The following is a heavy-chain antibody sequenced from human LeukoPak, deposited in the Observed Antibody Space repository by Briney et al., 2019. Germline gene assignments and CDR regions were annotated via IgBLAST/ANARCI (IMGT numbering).Heavy chain of an antibody. CDR2: IHDDGST. J-gene: IGHJ4*02. CDR1: GFTVRTNY. Sequence: GGSLRLSCAASGFTVRTNYMSWVRQAPGKGLEWVSLIHDDGSTYYTDSVKGRFTISRDNSKNALYLQMNSLRAEDTAVYYCAREENHIVTTSYYFDHWGQGTLVTVSS. CDR3: AREENHIVTTSYYFDH. V-gene: IGHV3-53*01. D-gene: IGHD5-12*01.